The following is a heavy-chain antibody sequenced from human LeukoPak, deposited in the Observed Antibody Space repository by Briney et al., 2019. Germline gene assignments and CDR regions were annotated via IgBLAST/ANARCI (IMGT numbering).Heavy chain of an antibody. CDR3: AIWAVAGRFDY. CDR2: IIPIFGTA. Sequence: ASVKVSCKASGGTFSSYAISWVRQAPGQGLEWMGGIIPIFGTANYAQKFQGRVTITADKSTSTAYMELSSLRSEDTAVYYCAIWAVAGRFDYWGQGTLVTVSS. V-gene: IGHV1-69*06. D-gene: IGHD6-19*01. CDR1: GGTFSSYA. J-gene: IGHJ4*02.